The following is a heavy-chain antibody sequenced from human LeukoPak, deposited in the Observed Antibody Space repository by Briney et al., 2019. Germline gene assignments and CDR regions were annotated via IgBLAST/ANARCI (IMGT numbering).Heavy chain of an antibody. CDR1: GGSISSYY. CDR3: AREGGSYYSSYYYGMDV. CDR2: IYYSGST. V-gene: IGHV4-59*01. D-gene: IGHD1-26*01. Sequence: SETLSLTCTVSGGSISSYYWSWIRQPPGKGLEWIGYIYYSGSTNYNPSLKSRVTISVDTSKNQFSLKLSPVTAADTAVYYCAREGGSYYSSYYYGMDVWGQGTTVTVSS. J-gene: IGHJ6*02.